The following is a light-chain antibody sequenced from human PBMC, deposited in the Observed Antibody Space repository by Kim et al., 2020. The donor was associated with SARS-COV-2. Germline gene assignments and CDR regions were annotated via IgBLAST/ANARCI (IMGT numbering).Light chain of an antibody. V-gene: IGKV3-20*01. J-gene: IGKJ1*01. Sequence: SPGERATRACRASQSVSRYLAWFRQKPGQATRLLIFDASSRATGSPDRFSGSGSGTDFTLTISRLEPEDFAVYYCQQYGSSPRTFGQGTKVDIK. CDR3: QQYGSSPRT. CDR2: DAS. CDR1: QSVSRY.